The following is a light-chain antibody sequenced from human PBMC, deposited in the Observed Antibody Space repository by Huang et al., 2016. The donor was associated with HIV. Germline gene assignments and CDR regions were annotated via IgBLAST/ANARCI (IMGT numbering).Light chain of an antibody. Sequence: EVVLTQSPATLSLSLGERATLSCRASQSVSSYLAWYQQKPGQAPRLLIYDASNRATGVPDRCSGSGSGTDFTLTISSREAEDVAVYYCQQRSLALTCGRGTRLEIK. J-gene: IGKJ5*01. V-gene: IGKV3-11*01. CDR1: QSVSSY. CDR3: QQRSLALT. CDR2: DAS.